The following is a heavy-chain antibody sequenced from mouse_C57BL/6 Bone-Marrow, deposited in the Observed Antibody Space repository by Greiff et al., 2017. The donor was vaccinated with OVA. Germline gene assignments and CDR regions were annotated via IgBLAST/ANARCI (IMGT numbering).Heavy chain of an antibody. V-gene: IGHV2-2*01. D-gene: IGHD2-2*01. CDR2: IWSGGST. Sequence: VKLMESGPGLVQPSQSLSITCTVSGFSLTSYGVHWVRQSPGKGLEWLGVIWSGGSTDYNAAFISRLSISKDNSKSQVFFKMNSLQADDTAIYYCARKGYTGGYEMDYWGQGTSVTVSS. CDR3: ARKGYTGGYEMDY. J-gene: IGHJ4*01. CDR1: GFSLTSYG.